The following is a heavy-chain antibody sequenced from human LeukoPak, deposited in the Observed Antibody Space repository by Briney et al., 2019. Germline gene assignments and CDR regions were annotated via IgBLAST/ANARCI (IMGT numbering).Heavy chain of an antibody. CDR3: ARRGYCSSTSCYDRRSSFDP. J-gene: IGHJ5*02. D-gene: IGHD2-2*01. CDR2: INHSGST. Sequence: SETLSLTCAVYGGSFSGYYWSWIRQPPGKGLEWIGEINHSGSTNYNPSLKSRVTISVDTSKNQFSLKLSSVTAADTAVYYCARRGYCSSTSCYDRRSSFDPWGQGTLVTVSS. CDR1: GGSFSGYY. V-gene: IGHV4-34*01.